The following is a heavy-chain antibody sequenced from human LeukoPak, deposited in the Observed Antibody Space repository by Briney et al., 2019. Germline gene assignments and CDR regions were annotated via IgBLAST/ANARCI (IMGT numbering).Heavy chain of an antibody. D-gene: IGHD2-2*03. V-gene: IGHV4-59*01. CDR3: ARDVYGYCSSTSCYGWFDP. J-gene: IGHJ5*02. CDR2: IYYSGST. Sequence: PSETLSLTCTVSGGSISSYYWSWIRQPPGKGLEWIGYIYYSGSTNYNPSLKSRVTISVDTSKNQFSLKLSSVTAADTAVYYCARDVYGYCSSTSCYGWFDPWGQGTLVTASS. CDR1: GGSISSYY.